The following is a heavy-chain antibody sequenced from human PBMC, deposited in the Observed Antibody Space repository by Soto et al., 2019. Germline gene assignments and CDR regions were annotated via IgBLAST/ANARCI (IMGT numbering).Heavy chain of an antibody. J-gene: IGHJ6*02. D-gene: IGHD7-27*01. Sequence: SQTLSLPCAISGDSVSSNSTAWNWIRQSPSRGLEWLGRTYYRSKWYNDYAVSVKSRITINPDTSKNQFSLQLNSVTPEDTAVYYCAREGWGYPIQLLYYGMDVWGQGTTVTVSS. CDR1: GDSVSSNSTA. V-gene: IGHV6-1*01. CDR3: AREGWGYPIQLLYYGMDV. CDR2: TYYRSKWYN.